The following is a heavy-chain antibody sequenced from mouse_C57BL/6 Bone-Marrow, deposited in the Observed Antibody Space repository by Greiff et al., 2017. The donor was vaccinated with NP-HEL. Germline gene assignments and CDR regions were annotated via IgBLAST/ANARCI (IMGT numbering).Heavy chain of an antibody. CDR2: ISSGGSYT. Sequence: EVMLVESGGDLVKPGGSLKLSCAASGFTFSSYGMSWVRKTPDKRLEWVATISSGGSYTYYPDSVKGRFTISRDNAKNTLYLQMSSLKSEDTAMYYCARHVYYDYDGAWFAYWGQGTLVTVSA. V-gene: IGHV5-6*01. J-gene: IGHJ3*01. D-gene: IGHD2-4*01. CDR3: ARHVYYDYDGAWFAY. CDR1: GFTFSSYG.